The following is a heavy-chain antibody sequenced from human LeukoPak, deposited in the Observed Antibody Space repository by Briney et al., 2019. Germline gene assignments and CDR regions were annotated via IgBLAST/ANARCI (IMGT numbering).Heavy chain of an antibody. CDR1: GFTFSSYG. D-gene: IGHD1-26*01. CDR2: ISYDGSNK. J-gene: IGHJ4*02. Sequence: GGSLRLSCAASGFTFSSYGMHWVRQAPGNGLEWVAVISYDGSNKYYADSVKGRFTISRDNSKNTLYLQMNSLRAEDTAVYYCAREVGAIDYWGQGTLVTVSS. V-gene: IGHV3-30*03. CDR3: AREVGAIDY.